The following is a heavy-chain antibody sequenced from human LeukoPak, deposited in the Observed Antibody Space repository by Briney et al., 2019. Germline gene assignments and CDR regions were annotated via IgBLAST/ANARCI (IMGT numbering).Heavy chain of an antibody. D-gene: IGHD6-25*01. CDR2: IKSKTDGGTT. Sequence: GGSLRLSCAASGFTFSNAWMSWVRQAPGKGLEWVGRIKSKTDGGTTDYAAPVKGRFTISRDDSKNTLYLQMNSLKTEDTAVYYCTTVFPIAAAVYFDYWGQGTLVTVSS. CDR1: GFTFSNAW. V-gene: IGHV3-15*01. CDR3: TTVFPIAAAVYFDY. J-gene: IGHJ4*02.